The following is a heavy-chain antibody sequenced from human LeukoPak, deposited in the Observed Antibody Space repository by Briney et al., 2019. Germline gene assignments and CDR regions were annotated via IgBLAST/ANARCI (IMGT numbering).Heavy chain of an antibody. CDR1: GGSISSSSYY. J-gene: IGHJ4*02. D-gene: IGHD3-22*01. Sequence: SETLSLTCTVSGGSISSSSYYWGWIRQPPGKGLEWIGSIYHSGSTYYNPSLRSRVTISVDTSKNQFSLKLSSVTAADTAVYYCAREAPKWYYDSSGREKINWGQGTLVTVSS. CDR2: IYHSGST. V-gene: IGHV4-39*07. CDR3: AREAPKWYYDSSGREKIN.